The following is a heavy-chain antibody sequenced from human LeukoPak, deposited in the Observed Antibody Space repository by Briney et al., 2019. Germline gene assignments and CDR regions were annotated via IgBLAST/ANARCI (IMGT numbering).Heavy chain of an antibody. D-gene: IGHD5-24*01. CDR3: ARGDGYIYSGMVTLNFFDS. CDR1: GGSISSYY. J-gene: IGHJ4*02. CDR2: IYYSGST. Sequence: NPSETLSLTCTVSGGSISSYYWSWIRQPPGKGLEYIGYIYYSGSTNYNPSLKSRVTMSVDTSKNQFSLKLSSVTAADTAVYFCARGDGYIYSGMVTLNFFDSWGRGTLVTVSS. V-gene: IGHV4-59*12.